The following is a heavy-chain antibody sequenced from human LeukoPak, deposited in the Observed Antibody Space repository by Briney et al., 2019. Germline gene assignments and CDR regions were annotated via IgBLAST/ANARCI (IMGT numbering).Heavy chain of an antibody. D-gene: IGHD3-22*01. CDR2: ISTGSTTI. CDR1: GFTFSSYS. J-gene: IGHJ3*02. V-gene: IGHV3-48*01. CDR3: AKDDIPHYYDSSGFAAFDI. Sequence: GGSLRLSCAASGFTFSSYSMNWVRQAPGKGLEWVSYISTGSTTIYYTDSVKGRFTISRDKAKNSLYLQMNSLRAEDTAVYYCAKDDIPHYYDSSGFAAFDIWGQGTMVTVSS.